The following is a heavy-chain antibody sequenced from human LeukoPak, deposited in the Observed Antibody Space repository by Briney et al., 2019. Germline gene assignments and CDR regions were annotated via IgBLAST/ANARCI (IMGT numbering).Heavy chain of an antibody. CDR1: GFTFSSYS. V-gene: IGHV3-21*01. J-gene: IGHJ4*02. CDR3: ARAAISTYDSSGYYFDY. D-gene: IGHD3-22*01. CDR2: ISSSSSYI. Sequence: GGSLRLSCAASGFTFSSYSMNWVRQAPGKGLEWVSSISSSSSYIYYADSVKGRFTISRDNAKNSLYLQMNSLRAEDTAVYYRARAAISTYDSSGYYFDYWGQGTLVTVSS.